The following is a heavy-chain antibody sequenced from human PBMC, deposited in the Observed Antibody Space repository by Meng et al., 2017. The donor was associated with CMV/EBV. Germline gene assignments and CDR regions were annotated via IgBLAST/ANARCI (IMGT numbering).Heavy chain of an antibody. CDR1: GYSFTSYW. CDR2: IYPGDSDA. Sequence: GESLKISCKGSGYSFTSYWNGWVRQMPGKGLEWMGIIYPGDSDARYSPSFQGQVTISADKSISTAYLQWSSLKASDTAMYYCARRLGSTSSSYWFDPWGQGTLVTVSS. V-gene: IGHV5-51*01. J-gene: IGHJ5*02. D-gene: IGHD2-2*01. CDR3: ARRLGSTSSSYWFDP.